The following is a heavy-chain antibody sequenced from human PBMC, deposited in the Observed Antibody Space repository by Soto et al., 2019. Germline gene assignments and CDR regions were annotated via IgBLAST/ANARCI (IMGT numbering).Heavy chain of an antibody. CDR2: ISGTGGT. J-gene: IGHJ4*02. V-gene: IGHV3-23*01. CDR1: GFTFSSHV. CDR3: AKDRRGAYCSGGICYSPDY. D-gene: IGHD2-15*01. Sequence: EVQLWESGGGLVQPGGSLRLSCAVSGFTFSSHVMSWVRQAPGKGLEWVSAISGTGGTYYADSVKGRFTISRDNSKNVLYLQMNNLRDEDTAVYYCAKDRRGAYCSGGICYSPDYWGQGTLVSVSS.